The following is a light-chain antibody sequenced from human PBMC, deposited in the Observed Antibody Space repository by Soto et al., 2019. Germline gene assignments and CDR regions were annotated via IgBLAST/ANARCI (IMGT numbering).Light chain of an antibody. CDR1: QSLSGSY. Sequence: EIVLTHSPGTLSLSPGQGATLSCRASQSLSGSYLARHHQRPGQPPRLLIYGASTRATGIPDRFRGSGSGTVLILSVSRVGPEDFAVYYCEEYGYSPSTFGPGTKVDIK. CDR2: GAS. V-gene: IGKV3-20*01. CDR3: EEYGYSPST. J-gene: IGKJ3*01.